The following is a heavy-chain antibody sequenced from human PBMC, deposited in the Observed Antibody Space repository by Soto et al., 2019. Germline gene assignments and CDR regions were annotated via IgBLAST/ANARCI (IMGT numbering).Heavy chain of an antibody. CDR1: GFTFSSYW. CDR3: VRTSLVVAAATREDY. Sequence: EVQLVESGEGLVKPGESLRLSCAASGFTFSSYWMHWVRQAPGKGLGWVSRINSDGSSTSYAGSVKGRFTISRDNAKNTLYQQMNSLRAEDTTVYYCVRTSLVVAAATREDYWGQGTLVTVSS. D-gene: IGHD2-15*01. V-gene: IGHV3-74*01. J-gene: IGHJ4*02. CDR2: INSDGSST.